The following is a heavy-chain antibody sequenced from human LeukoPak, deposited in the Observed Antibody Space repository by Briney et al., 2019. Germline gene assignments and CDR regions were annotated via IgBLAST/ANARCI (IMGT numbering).Heavy chain of an antibody. J-gene: IGHJ3*02. V-gene: IGHV4-59*01. CDR1: GGSISSYY. D-gene: IGHD6-19*01. CDR2: IYYSGST. Sequence: SETLSLTCNVSGGSISSYYWSWIRQSPGKGLEWIGYIYYSGSTKYNPSLESRATISIDTSKNHFSLKLSSVTAADTAVYYCARDRSSGWTGVFDIWGRGTMVTGSS. CDR3: ARDRSSGWTGVFDI.